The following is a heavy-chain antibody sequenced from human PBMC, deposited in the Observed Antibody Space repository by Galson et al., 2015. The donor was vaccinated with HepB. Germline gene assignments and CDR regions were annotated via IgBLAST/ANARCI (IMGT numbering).Heavy chain of an antibody. D-gene: IGHD3-22*01. CDR1: GFTFSSYS. CDR2: ISSSSSYI. CDR3: ARARGSSGYRTFDY. J-gene: IGHJ4*02. V-gene: IGHV3-21*01. Sequence: SLRLSCAASGFTFSSYSMNWVRQAPGKGLEWVSSISSSSSYIYYADSVKGRFTISRDNAKNSLYLQMNSLRAEDTAVYYCARARGSSGYRTFDYWGQGTLVTVSS.